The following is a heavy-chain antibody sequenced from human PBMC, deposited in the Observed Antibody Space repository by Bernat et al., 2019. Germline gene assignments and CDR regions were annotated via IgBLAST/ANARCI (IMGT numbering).Heavy chain of an antibody. CDR1: GFIFSSYA. Sequence: VQLVESGGGLVKPGGSLRLSCAASGFIFSSYAMHWVRQAPGKGLEWVAVISFDGNNKYYADSVKGRFTISRDNSKSTLFLQMNSLRAEDTAVYYCARGPPQYCSGDGCYLGLDYWGQGTLVTVSS. D-gene: IGHD2-15*01. CDR2: ISFDGNNK. CDR3: ARGPPQYCSGDGCYLGLDY. V-gene: IGHV3-30-3*01. J-gene: IGHJ4*02.